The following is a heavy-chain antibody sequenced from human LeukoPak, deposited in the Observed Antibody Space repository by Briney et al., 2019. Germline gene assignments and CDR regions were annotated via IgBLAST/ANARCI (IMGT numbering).Heavy chain of an antibody. J-gene: IGHJ6*02. V-gene: IGHV3-23*01. CDR3: ARDPRTTGKSNYGMDV. CDR2: ISGGGGTT. CDR1: GFTFSSYE. D-gene: IGHD4-17*01. Sequence: GGSLRLSCAASGFTFSSYEMNWVRQAPGKGLEWVSAISGGGGTTYYADSVKGRFTISRDNSKNTLFLQMNSLRAEDTAVYYCARDPRTTGKSNYGMDVWGQGTTVTVSS.